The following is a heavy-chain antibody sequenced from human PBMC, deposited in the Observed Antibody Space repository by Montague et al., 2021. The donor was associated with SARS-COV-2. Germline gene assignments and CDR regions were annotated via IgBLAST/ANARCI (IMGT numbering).Heavy chain of an antibody. CDR3: ARGLMNIHMMGVIMTGASNWLDS. CDR2: INQSGNT. CDR1: GGSFSGYD. D-gene: IGHD2-21*01. J-gene: IGHJ5*01. V-gene: IGHV4-34*01. Sequence: SETLSLTCAVYGGSFSGYDWTWIRQSPGKGLEWIGEINQSGNTKYTPSLKSRVTISVDTSKNQFSLKLSSVTAADTAVYYCARGLMNIHMMGVIMTGASNWLDSWGQGTLVTVSP.